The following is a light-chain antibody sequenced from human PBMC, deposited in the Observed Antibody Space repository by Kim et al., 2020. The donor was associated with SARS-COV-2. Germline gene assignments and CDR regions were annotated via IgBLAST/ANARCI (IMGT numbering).Light chain of an antibody. V-gene: IGKV3-11*01. Sequence: EIVLTQSPATLSLSPGERATLSCRASQSVSSYVVWYQQKPGQAPRLLIYHASKRATGIPARFSGSGSGTDFTLTISSLEPEDYAVYYCQQRSNWPLTFGGGTKVDIK. J-gene: IGKJ4*01. CDR1: QSVSSY. CDR2: HAS. CDR3: QQRSNWPLT.